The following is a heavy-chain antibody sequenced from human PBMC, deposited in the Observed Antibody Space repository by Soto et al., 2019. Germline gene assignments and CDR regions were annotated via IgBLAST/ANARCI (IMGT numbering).Heavy chain of an antibody. J-gene: IGHJ4*02. CDR2: ISYDGSNK. D-gene: IGHD6-6*01. CDR3: AKVRETGPYSSSAGPFDY. V-gene: IGHV3-30*18. CDR1: GFTFSSYG. Sequence: QVQLVESGGGVVQPGRSLRLSCAVSGFTFSSYGMHWVRQAPGKGLEWVAVISYDGSNKYYADSVKGRFTISRDNSKNTLYLQMNSLRAEDTAVYYCAKVRETGPYSSSAGPFDYWGQGTLVTVSS.